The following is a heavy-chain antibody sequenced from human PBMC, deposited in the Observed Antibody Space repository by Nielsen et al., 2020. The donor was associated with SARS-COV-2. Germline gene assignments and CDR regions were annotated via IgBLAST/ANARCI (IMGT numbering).Heavy chain of an antibody. CDR3: AKALGVTTQRSYFDY. D-gene: IGHD4-17*01. V-gene: IGHV3-23*01. J-gene: IGHJ4*02. CDR2: ISGSGGST. CDR1: GFTFSSYA. Sequence: GESLKISCAASGFTFSSYAMSWVRQAPGKGLEWVSAISGSGGSTYYADSVKGRFTISRDNSKNTLYLQMNSLRAEDTAVYYCAKALGVTTQRSYFDYWGQGTLVTVSS.